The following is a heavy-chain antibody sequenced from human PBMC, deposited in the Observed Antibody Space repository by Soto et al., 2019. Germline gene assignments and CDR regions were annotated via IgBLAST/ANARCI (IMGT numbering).Heavy chain of an antibody. V-gene: IGHV1-69*02. J-gene: IGHJ4*02. D-gene: IGHD2-2*02. Sequence: QVQLVQSGAEVKKPGSSVKVSCKASGGTFSSYTISWGRQAPGQGLEWMGRIIPILDIANYAQKFQGRVTITADKSTSTAYMELSSLKSEDTAVYYCAPSRSCSVTSCYTPQPFAYWGQGTPVTVSA. CDR3: APSRSCSVTSCYTPQPFAY. CDR1: GGTFSSYT. CDR2: IIPILDIA.